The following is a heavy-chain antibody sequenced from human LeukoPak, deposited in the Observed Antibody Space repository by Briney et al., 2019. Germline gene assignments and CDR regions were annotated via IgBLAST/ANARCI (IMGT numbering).Heavy chain of an antibody. CDR2: VSAYNGNT. CDR1: GYTFTSYG. J-gene: IGHJ4*02. V-gene: IGHV1-18*01. Sequence: GASVKVSCKASGYTFTSYGISWVRQAPGQGLEWMGWVSAYNGNTNYAQKLQGRVTMTTDTSTSTAYMELRSLRSDDTAVYYCARDSGTDYYDSSGYHITLNYWGQGTLVTVSS. D-gene: IGHD3-22*01. CDR3: ARDSGTDYYDSSGYHITLNY.